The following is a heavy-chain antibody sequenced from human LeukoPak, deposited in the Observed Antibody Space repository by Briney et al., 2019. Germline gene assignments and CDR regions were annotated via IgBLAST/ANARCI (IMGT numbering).Heavy chain of an antibody. CDR3: ARGPSTRRRYSSSWYAGGWFDP. V-gene: IGHV4-34*01. CDR1: GGSFSGYY. D-gene: IGHD6-13*01. CDR2: INHSGST. Sequence: PSETLSLTCAVYGGSFSGYYWSWIRQPPGKGLEWIGEINHSGSTNYNPSLKSRVTISVDTSNNQFSLKLSSVTAADTAVYYCARGPSTRRRYSSSWYAGGWFDPWGQGTLVTVSS. J-gene: IGHJ5*02.